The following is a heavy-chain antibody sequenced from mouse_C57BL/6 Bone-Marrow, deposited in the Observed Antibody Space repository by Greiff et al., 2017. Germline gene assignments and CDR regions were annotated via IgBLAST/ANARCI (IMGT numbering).Heavy chain of an antibody. V-gene: IGHV1-82*01. CDR1: GYAFSSSW. D-gene: IGHD1-1*01. J-gene: IGHJ4*01. Sequence: VQLQQSGPELVKPGASVKISCKASGYAFSSSWMNWVKQRPGKGLEWIGRIYPGDGDTNYNGKFKGKATLTAGKSSSTAYMQLRSLKSEDSAVSFGARVVYYYGSIYYYAMDYWGQGTTVTVSS. CDR3: ARVVYYYGSIYYYAMDY. CDR2: IYPGDGDT.